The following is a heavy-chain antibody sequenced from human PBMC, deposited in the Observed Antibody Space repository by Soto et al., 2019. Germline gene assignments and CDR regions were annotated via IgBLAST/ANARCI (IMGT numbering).Heavy chain of an antibody. CDR2: IIPILGIA. V-gene: IGHV1-69*02. CDR3: ASGYSSGWYNFDY. CDR1: GGTFSSYT. J-gene: IGHJ4*02. D-gene: IGHD6-19*01. Sequence: GASVKVSCKASGGTFSSYTISWVRQAPGQGLEWMGRIIPILGIANYAQKFQGRVTITADKSTSTAYMELSSLRSEDTAVYYCASGYSSGWYNFDYWGQGTLVTVSS.